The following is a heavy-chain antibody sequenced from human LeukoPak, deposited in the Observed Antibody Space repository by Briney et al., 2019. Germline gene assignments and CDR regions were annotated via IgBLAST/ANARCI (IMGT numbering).Heavy chain of an antibody. CDR2: INPSGGST. J-gene: IGHJ4*02. V-gene: IGHV1-46*01. Sequence: ASVKVSCKASGYTFTSYYMHWVRQAPGQGLEWMGIINPSGGSTSYAQKFQGRVTMTRDMSTSTVYMELSSLRSEDTAVYYCARGVDNWNPTYYFDYWGQGTLVTVSS. D-gene: IGHD1-20*01. CDR3: ARGVDNWNPTYYFDY. CDR1: GYTFTSYY.